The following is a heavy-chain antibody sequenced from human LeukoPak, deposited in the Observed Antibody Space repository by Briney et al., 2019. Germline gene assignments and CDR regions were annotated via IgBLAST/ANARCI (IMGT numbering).Heavy chain of an antibody. CDR1: GFSFSSYA. CDR3: AKGVRFLDWWILDY. J-gene: IGHJ4*02. V-gene: IGHV3-23*01. Sequence: GGSLRLSCAASGFSFSSYAMSWVRQAPGKGLEWVSAISGSDSTYYADSVKGRFTISRDNSKNTLYLQMNSLRAEDTAIYYCAKGVRFLDWWILDYWGQGSLVTVSS. D-gene: IGHD3-9*01. CDR2: ISGSDST.